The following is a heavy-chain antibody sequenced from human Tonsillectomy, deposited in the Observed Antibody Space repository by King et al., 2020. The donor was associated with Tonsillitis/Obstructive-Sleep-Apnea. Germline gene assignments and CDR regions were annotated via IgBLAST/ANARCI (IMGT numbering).Heavy chain of an antibody. V-gene: IGHV3-48*03. J-gene: IGHJ6*03. CDR1: GFTFSSYE. CDR3: ARVFGVFSRYYYIAV. D-gene: IGHD3-10*01. Sequence: VQLVESGGGLVQPGGSLRLSCAVSGFTFSSYEMNWVRQTPGKGLEWVSYISGSGGTKYYADSVRGRFTISRDDAKDSLYLLMNSLRAEDTAIYYCARVFGVFSRYYYIAVWGTGTTVTVPS. CDR2: ISGSGGTK.